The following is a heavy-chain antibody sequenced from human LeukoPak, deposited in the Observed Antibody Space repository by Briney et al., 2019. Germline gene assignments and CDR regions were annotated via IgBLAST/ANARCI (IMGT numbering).Heavy chain of an antibody. CDR1: GGSISSSSYY. CDR2: IYYRGST. V-gene: IGHV4-39*07. J-gene: IGHJ6*03. CDR3: TRTYYYYYMDV. Sequence: SETLSLTCTVSGGSISSSSYYWGWIRQPPGKGLEWIGSIYYRGSTYYNPSLKSRFTISVDTSKNQFSLKLSSVTAADTAVYYCTRTYYYYYMDVWGKGTTVTVSS.